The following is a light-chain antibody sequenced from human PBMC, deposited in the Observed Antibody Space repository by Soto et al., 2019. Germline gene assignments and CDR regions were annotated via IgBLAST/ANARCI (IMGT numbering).Light chain of an antibody. CDR2: ANI. Sequence: QSVLTQPPSVSGAPGQRVTISCTGSSSNIGAGYDVHWYQQLPGTAPKLLIYANINRPSGVPDRFSGSKSGTSASLAITGLQAEDEADYYCQSYDSSLSALFGTGTQRTVL. V-gene: IGLV1-40*01. CDR3: QSYDSSLSAL. CDR1: SSNIGAGYD. J-gene: IGLJ1*01.